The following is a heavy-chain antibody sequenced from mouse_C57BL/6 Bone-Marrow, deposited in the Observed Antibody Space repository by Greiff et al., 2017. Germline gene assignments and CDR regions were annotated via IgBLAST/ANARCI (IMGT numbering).Heavy chain of an antibody. CDR2: IYPGSGNT. Sequence: QVQLQQSGAELVRPGASVKLSCKASGYTFTDYYINWVKQRPGQGLEWIARIYPGSGNTYYNEKFKGKATLTAEKSSSTAYMQLSSLTSEDSAVYFCARLFFDYWGQGTTLTVSS. CDR1: GYTFTDYY. CDR3: ARLFFDY. J-gene: IGHJ2*01. V-gene: IGHV1-76*01.